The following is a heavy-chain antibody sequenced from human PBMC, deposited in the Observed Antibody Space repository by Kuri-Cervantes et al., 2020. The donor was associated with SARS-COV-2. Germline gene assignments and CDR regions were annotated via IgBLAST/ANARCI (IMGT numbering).Heavy chain of an antibody. V-gene: IGHV1-18*01. D-gene: IGHD3-22*01. CDR2: ISAHNGNT. CDR3: ATPSYYDSSGSYDAFDI. CDR1: GYTFNNYG. Sequence: ASVKVSCKASGYTFNNYGISWVRQAPGQGLEWMGWISAHNGNTNYAQKFQGRVTMTRDTSISTAYMELSRLRSDDTAVYYCATPSYYDSSGSYDAFDIWGQGTLVTVSS. J-gene: IGHJ3*02.